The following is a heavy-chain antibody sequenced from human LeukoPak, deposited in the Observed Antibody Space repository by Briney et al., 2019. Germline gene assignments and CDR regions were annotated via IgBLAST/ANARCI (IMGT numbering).Heavy chain of an antibody. Sequence: SETLSLTCTVSGVSISSYYWSWIRQPPGKGLEWIGYIYYSGSSNYNPSLRGRVTISVDTSKNQFSLKLSSVTAADTAVYYCARGRGSSWYYFDYWGRGTLVTVSS. V-gene: IGHV4-59*01. J-gene: IGHJ4*02. CDR2: IYYSGSS. CDR3: ARGRGSSWYYFDY. CDR1: GVSISSYY. D-gene: IGHD6-13*01.